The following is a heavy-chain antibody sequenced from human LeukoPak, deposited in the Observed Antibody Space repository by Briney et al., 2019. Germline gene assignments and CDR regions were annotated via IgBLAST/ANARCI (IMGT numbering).Heavy chain of an antibody. CDR3: ARDMNTRVTPISYAFDL. CDR2: ISGTSTYI. J-gene: IGHJ3*01. CDR1: GFTFSSYT. Sequence: PGGSLRLSCAASGFTFSSYTMNWVRQAPGKGLEWVSSISGTSTYIHDADSVKGRFTVFRDNANKSLYLQMNSLRSDDTAVYYCARDMNTRVTPISYAFDLWGQGTMVTVSS. D-gene: IGHD4-23*01. V-gene: IGHV3-21*04.